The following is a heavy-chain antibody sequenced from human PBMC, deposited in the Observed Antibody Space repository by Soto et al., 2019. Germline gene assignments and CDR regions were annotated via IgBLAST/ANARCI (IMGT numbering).Heavy chain of an antibody. Sequence: GGSLRLSCAASGFTFSSYAMSWVRQAPGKGLEWVSAISGSGGSTYYADSVKGRFTISRGNSKNTLYLQMNSLRAEDTAVCYCAKVRSYYGSGIPWFDPWGQGTLVTVSS. CDR2: ISGSGGST. V-gene: IGHV3-23*01. CDR3: AKVRSYYGSGIPWFDP. D-gene: IGHD3-10*01. J-gene: IGHJ5*02. CDR1: GFTFSSYA.